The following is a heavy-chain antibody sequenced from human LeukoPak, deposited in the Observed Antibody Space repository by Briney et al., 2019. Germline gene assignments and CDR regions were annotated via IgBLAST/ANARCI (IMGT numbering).Heavy chain of an antibody. J-gene: IGHJ4*02. D-gene: IGHD3-16*01. CDR2: IIPIFGTA. CDR3: ATDDVVPMITFGGSN. V-gene: IGHV1-69*06. Sequence: RASVKVSCKASGGTFSSYAISWVRQAPGQGLEWMGGIIPIFGTANYAQKFQGRVTMTEDTSTDTAYMELSSLRSEDTAVYYCATDDVVPMITFGGSNWGQGTLVTVSS. CDR1: GGTFSSYA.